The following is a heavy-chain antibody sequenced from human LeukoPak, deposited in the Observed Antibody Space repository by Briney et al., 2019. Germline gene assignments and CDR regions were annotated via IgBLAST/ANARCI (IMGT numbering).Heavy chain of an antibody. CDR1: GGSISSYY. J-gene: IGHJ4*02. CDR2: IYYSGST. D-gene: IGHD6-13*01. CDR3: ASRALAAAGTPNFDY. V-gene: IGHV4-59*12. Sequence: SETLSLTCTVSGGSISSYYWSWIRQPPGKGLEWIGYIYYSGSTNYNPSLKSRVTISVDTSKNQFSLKLSSVTAADTAVYYCASRALAAAGTPNFDYWGQGTLVTVSS.